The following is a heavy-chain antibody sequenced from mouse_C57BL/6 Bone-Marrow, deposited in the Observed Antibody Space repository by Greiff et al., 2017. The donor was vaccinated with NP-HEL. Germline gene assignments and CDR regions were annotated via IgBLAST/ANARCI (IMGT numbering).Heavy chain of an antibody. V-gene: IGHV1-64*01. J-gene: IGHJ4*01. Sequence: QVQLQQPGAELVKPGASVKLSCKASGYTFTSYWMHWVKQRPGQGLEWIGMIHPTSGSTNYNEKFKSKATLTVDKSSSTAYMQLSSLTSEDSAVYYCARHYYGSDAMDYWGQGTSVTVSS. CDR2: IHPTSGST. D-gene: IGHD1-1*01. CDR3: ARHYYGSDAMDY. CDR1: GYTFTSYW.